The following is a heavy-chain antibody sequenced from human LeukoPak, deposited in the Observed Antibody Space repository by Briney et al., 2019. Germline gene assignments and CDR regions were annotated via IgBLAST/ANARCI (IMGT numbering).Heavy chain of an antibody. Sequence: GGSLRLSCVASGFTFSAHYMDWVRQAPGKGLEWVAVTSYDGSNKYYADSVKGRFTISRDNSKNTLYLQMNSLRAEDTAVYYCARDSMDTAMVPTLDYWGQGTLVTVSS. J-gene: IGHJ4*02. CDR2: TSYDGSNK. CDR1: GFTFSAHY. CDR3: ARDSMDTAMVPTLDY. D-gene: IGHD5-18*01. V-gene: IGHV3-30*04.